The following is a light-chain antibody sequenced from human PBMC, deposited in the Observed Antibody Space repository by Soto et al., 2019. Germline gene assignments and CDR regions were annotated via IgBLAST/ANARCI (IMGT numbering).Light chain of an antibody. CDR3: SSYRTSNTRQIV. CDR1: SSDFGGYNY. J-gene: IGLJ1*01. V-gene: IGLV2-14*03. Sequence: QSALTQPASVSGSPGQSITISCTGTSSDFGGYNYVSWYQHHPGKAPKLMIYDVSNRPSGVSNRFSGSKSGNTASLSISGLQPEDEADYYCSSYRTSNTRQIVCGTGTKVTVL. CDR2: DVS.